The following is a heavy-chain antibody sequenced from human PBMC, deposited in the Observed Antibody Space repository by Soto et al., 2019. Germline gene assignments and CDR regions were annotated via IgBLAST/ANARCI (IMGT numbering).Heavy chain of an antibody. D-gene: IGHD4-4*01. J-gene: IGHJ6*02. CDR3: AKGAVPILYYYYGMDV. V-gene: IGHV3-9*01. Sequence: DVQLVESGGGLVQPGRSLRLSCAASGFTFDDYAMHWVRQAPGKGLEWVSGISWNSGSIGYADSVKGRFTISRDNAKNSLYLQMNSLRAEDTALYYCAKGAVPILYYYYGMDVWGQGTTVTVSS. CDR2: ISWNSGSI. CDR1: GFTFDDYA.